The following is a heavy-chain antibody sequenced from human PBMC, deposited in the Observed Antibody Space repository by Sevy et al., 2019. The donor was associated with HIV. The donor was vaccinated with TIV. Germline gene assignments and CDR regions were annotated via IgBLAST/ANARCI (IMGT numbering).Heavy chain of an antibody. V-gene: IGHV1-24*01. CDR1: GYIFTELS. J-gene: IGHJ4*02. CDR3: ATDSVLLKGRYYDSSGYYLHY. D-gene: IGHD3-22*01. CDR2: FDPEDGET. Sequence: ASVKVSCKVSGYIFTELSMHWVRQAPGKGLEWMGGFDPEDGETIYAQKFQGRVTMTEDTSTDTAYMDLSSLRSEDTAVYYCATDSVLLKGRYYDSSGYYLHYSGQRTMVTVSS.